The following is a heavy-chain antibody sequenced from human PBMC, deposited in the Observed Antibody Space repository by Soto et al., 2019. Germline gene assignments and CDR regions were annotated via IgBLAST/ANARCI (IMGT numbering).Heavy chain of an antibody. Sequence: VQLQQSGPGLVKPSQTLSLTCVISGDSISSNTAVWNWIRQSPSRGLEWLGRIFYRSKWHYDYAESVRSRITISPDTSKNQFSLQLNSVTPEDTAVYYCATETPGVRGVRNAFDFWGQGTMVTVSS. V-gene: IGHV6-1*01. D-gene: IGHD3-10*01. CDR1: GDSISSNTAV. CDR3: ATETPGVRGVRNAFDF. J-gene: IGHJ3*01. CDR2: IFYRSKWHY.